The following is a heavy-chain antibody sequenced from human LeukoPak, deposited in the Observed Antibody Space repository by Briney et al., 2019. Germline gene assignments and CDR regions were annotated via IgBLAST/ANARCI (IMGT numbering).Heavy chain of an antibody. CDR3: ARGLSGYASSLGY. CDR1: GFTFNSYA. V-gene: IGHV3-74*01. Sequence: GGSLRLSCAASGFTFNSYAFNWVRQAPGKGLVWVSRINSDGSSTSYADSVRGRFSISRDNAKNTLYLQMNSLRAEDTAVYYCARGLSGYASSLGYWGQGTLVTVSA. D-gene: IGHD6-6*01. J-gene: IGHJ4*02. CDR2: INSDGSST.